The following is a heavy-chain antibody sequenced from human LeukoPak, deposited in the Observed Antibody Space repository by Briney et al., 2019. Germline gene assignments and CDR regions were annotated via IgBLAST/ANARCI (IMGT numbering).Heavy chain of an antibody. J-gene: IGHJ4*02. V-gene: IGHV4-34*01. Sequence: PSETLSLTCAVYDGSFSGYYWSWIRQPPGKGLEWIGEINHSGSTNYNPSLKSRVTISVDKSKNQFSLKLSSVTAADTAVYYCARDGAAAGPDYWGQGTLVTVSS. CDR3: ARDGAAAGPDY. D-gene: IGHD6-13*01. CDR2: INHSGST. CDR1: DGSFSGYY.